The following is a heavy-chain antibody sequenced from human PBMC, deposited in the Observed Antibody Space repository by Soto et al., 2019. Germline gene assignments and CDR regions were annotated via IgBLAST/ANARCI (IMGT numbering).Heavy chain of an antibody. J-gene: IGHJ5*02. Sequence: GGSLRLSCEASGFSFSSFFMHWVRQGPGKGLEWASRISNDGTGTTYADSVQGRFTVSRDNSKTTVYLQMNRLRPEDTAVYFCVRDQDSRGYSVFNLWGQGT. CDR3: VRDQDSRGYSVFNL. CDR2: ISNDGTGT. D-gene: IGHD3-22*01. V-gene: IGHV3-74*01. CDR1: GFSFSSFF.